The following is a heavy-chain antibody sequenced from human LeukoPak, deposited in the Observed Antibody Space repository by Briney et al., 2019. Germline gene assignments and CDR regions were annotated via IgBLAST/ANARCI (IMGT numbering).Heavy chain of an antibody. CDR3: ARRRYYYDSSGYPTSFYYFDY. Sequence: GGSLRLSCSTSGFPFSSYEMNWVRQAPGKGLEWVANIKQDGSEKYYVDSVKGRFTISRDNAKNSLYLQMNSLRAEDTAVYYCARRRYYYDSSGYPTSFYYFDYWGQGTLVTVSS. J-gene: IGHJ4*02. V-gene: IGHV3-7*01. D-gene: IGHD3-22*01. CDR2: IKQDGSEK. CDR1: GFPFSSYE.